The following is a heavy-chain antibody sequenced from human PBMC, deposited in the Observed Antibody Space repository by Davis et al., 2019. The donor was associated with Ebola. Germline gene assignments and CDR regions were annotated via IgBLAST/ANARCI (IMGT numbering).Heavy chain of an antibody. D-gene: IGHD4/OR15-4a*01. CDR2: ISFDGTLQ. Sequence: PGGSLRLSWAGSGFAFKTYSLHWVRQAPAKGLEWVSVISFDGTLQYYADSVKGRFTISRDNSNNTMYLQMNSLRIEDTAVYYCARDYGGNDVKYYGMDVWGQGTTVTVSS. CDR1: GFAFKTYS. V-gene: IGHV3-30*04. CDR3: ARDYGGNDVKYYGMDV. J-gene: IGHJ6*02.